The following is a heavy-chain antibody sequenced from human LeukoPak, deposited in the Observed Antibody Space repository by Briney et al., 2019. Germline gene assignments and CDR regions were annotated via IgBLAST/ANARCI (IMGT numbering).Heavy chain of an antibody. J-gene: IGHJ5*02. CDR1: EFTFSSYS. Sequence: GGSLRLSCAASEFTFSSYSMSWVRQAPGKGLEWVSYISSTASSIYYADSVKGRFTISRDNAKNSLYLQMNSLRAEDTAVYYCARDVTYHGGDWFDPWGQGTLVTVSA. CDR3: ARDVTYHGGDWFDP. V-gene: IGHV3-48*04. D-gene: IGHD4-23*01. CDR2: ISSTASSI.